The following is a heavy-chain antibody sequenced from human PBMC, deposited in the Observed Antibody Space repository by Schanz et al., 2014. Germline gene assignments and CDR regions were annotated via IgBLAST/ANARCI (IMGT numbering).Heavy chain of an antibody. CDR3: ARDRGHGDLPGDI. V-gene: IGHV4-61*02. CDR1: GGSISSATYY. CDR2: IYSRGSS. J-gene: IGHJ3*02. Sequence: QVQLQESGPGLVKPSQTLSLTCTVSGGSISSATYYWSWVRQPAGKGLEWIGRIYSRGSSTYNPSLKSRVTISVDKSKNQFSLKVRSATAADTAVYYCARDRGHGDLPGDIWGQGTMVTVSS. D-gene: IGHD4-17*01.